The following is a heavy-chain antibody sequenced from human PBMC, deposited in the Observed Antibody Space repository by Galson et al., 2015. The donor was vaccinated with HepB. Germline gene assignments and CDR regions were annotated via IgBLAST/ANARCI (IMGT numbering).Heavy chain of an antibody. Sequence: SVKVSCKASGGTFSSYAISWVRQAPGQGLEWMGGIIPIFGTANYAQKFQGRVTITADESTSTAYMELSSLRSEDTAVYYCARIGTYYGSGSYVLWGQGTLVTVSS. CDR1: GGTFSSYA. D-gene: IGHD3-10*01. V-gene: IGHV1-69*13. J-gene: IGHJ4*02. CDR3: ARIGTYYGSGSYVL. CDR2: IIPIFGTA.